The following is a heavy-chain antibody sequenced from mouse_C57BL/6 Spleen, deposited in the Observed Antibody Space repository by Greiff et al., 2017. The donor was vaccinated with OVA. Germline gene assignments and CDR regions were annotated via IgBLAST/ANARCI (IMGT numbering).Heavy chain of an antibody. V-gene: IGHV3-6*01. CDR3: AREENYDGYYYAMDY. CDR1: GYSITSGYY. D-gene: IGHD2-4*01. CDR2: ISYDGSN. J-gene: IGHJ4*01. Sequence: DVKLQESGPGLVKPSQSLSLTCSVTGYSITSGYYWNWIRQFPGNKLEWMGYISYDGSNNYNPSLKNPISITRDTSKNQFFLKLNSVTTEDTATYYCAREENYDGYYYAMDYWGQGTSVTVSS.